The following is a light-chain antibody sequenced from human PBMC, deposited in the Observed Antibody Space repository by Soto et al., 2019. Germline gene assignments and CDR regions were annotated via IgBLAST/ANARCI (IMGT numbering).Light chain of an antibody. CDR1: QSVSSN. CDR2: GAS. J-gene: IGKJ1*01. V-gene: IGKV3-15*01. CDR3: QQYNNWPRT. Sequence: EILITQSPATLSVSPGERGTLPCRASQSVSSNLAWYQQKPGQPPRRLIYGASTRDTGIPARFSGSGSGTEFTLTISRLQSEDFEVYYCQQYNNWPRTFGQGTKVDIK.